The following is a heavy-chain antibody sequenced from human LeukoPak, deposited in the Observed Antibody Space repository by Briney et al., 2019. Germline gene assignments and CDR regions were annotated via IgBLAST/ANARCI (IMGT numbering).Heavy chain of an antibody. CDR2: INDGGGNT. V-gene: IGHV3-23*01. J-gene: IGHJ4*02. CDR3: AKLIHPYTSSWYPFDS. Sequence: GGSLRLSCAASRFTFGNFALIWVRQAPGKGLEWVSIINDGGGNTYYADSVKGRFTISRDNSKNTLYLQMNSLRAEDTAIYYCAKLIHPYTSSWYPFDSWGQGTLVTVSS. CDR1: RFTFGNFA. D-gene: IGHD6-13*01.